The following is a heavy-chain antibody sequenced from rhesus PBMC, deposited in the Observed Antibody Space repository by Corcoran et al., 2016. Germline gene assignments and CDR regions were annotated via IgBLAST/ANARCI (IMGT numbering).Heavy chain of an antibody. V-gene: IGHV5-2*01. J-gene: IGHJ2*01. D-gene: IGHD1-38*01. CDR2: MDPSDSHT. CDR3: AKRASPTYWYFDI. Sequence: EVQLVQSGAEVKRPGESLQISCKTSGYSFTSHLLIWVRHMPGKGLEWMGAMDPSDSHTKSSPSSQGQVTISADRSTSTASLQWSSLKASDSATYYCAKRASPTYWYFDIWGPGTPITISS. CDR1: GYSFTSHL.